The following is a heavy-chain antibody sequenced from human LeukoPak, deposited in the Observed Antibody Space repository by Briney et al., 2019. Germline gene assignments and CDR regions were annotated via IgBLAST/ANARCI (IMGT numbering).Heavy chain of an antibody. J-gene: IGHJ4*02. D-gene: IGHD3-22*01. CDR2: IYTSGST. CDR3: ARDLWGPYDSSGYYSD. Sequence: KPSETLSLTCTVSGGSISSYYWSWIRQPAGKGLEWIGRIYTSGSTNYNPSLKSRVTMSVDTSKNQFSLKLSSVTAADTAVYYCARDLWGPYDSSGYYSDWGQRTLVTVSS. CDR1: GGSISSYY. V-gene: IGHV4-4*07.